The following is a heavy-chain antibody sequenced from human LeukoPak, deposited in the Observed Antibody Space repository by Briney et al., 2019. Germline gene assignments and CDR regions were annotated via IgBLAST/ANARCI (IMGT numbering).Heavy chain of an antibody. CDR2: INAGNGNT. Sequence: GASVKVSCKASGYTLTSYAMHWVRQAPGQRLEWMGWINAGNGNTKYSQKFQGRVTITRDTSASTAYMELSSLRSEDTAVYYCARVIAAAGTAGFDPWGQGTLVTVSS. CDR3: ARVIAAAGTAGFDP. D-gene: IGHD6-13*01. CDR1: GYTLTSYA. J-gene: IGHJ5*02. V-gene: IGHV1-3*01.